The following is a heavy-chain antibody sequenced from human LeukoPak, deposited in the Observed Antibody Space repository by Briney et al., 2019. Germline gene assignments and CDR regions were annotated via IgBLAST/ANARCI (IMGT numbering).Heavy chain of an antibody. CDR1: GFTFSDYY. CDR3: ASHTYYDFWSGYYLGPRDYYFDY. Sequence: PGGSLRLSCAASGFTFSDYYMSWIRQAPGKGLEWVSYISSSGSTIYYADSVKGRFTISRDNAKNSLYLQMNSLRAEDTAVYYCASHTYYDFWSGYYLGPRDYYFDYWGQGTLVTVSS. D-gene: IGHD3-3*01. V-gene: IGHV3-11*01. CDR2: ISSSGSTI. J-gene: IGHJ4*02.